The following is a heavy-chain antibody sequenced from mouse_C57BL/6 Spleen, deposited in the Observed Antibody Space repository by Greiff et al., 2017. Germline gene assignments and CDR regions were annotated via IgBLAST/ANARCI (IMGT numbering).Heavy chain of an antibody. V-gene: IGHV1-55*01. CDR3: ARESITTVVADYFDY. CDR1: GYTFTSYW. J-gene: IGHJ2*01. CDR2: IYPGSGST. Sequence: QVQLKQPGAELVKPGASVKMSCKASGYTFTSYWITWVKQRPGQGLEWIGDIYPGSGSTNYNEKFKSKATLTVDTSSSTAYMQLSSLTSEDSAVYYCARESITTVVADYFDYWGQGTTLTVSS. D-gene: IGHD1-1*01.